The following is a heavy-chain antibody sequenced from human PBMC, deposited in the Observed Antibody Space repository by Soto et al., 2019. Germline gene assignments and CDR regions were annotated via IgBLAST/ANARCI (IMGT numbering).Heavy chain of an antibody. V-gene: IGHV3-23*01. D-gene: IGHD3-10*01. J-gene: IGHJ4*02. Sequence: PGGSLRLSCAASAFTFNNYAMSWVRQAPGKGLEWVSGIGGSGRTTYYADSVKGRFTISRDNSNNTLFLQMNSLRAEDTALYYCAKQRAGYGSGSDTFYFDFWGQGTLVTVSS. CDR2: IGGSGRTT. CDR3: AKQRAGYGSGSDTFYFDF. CDR1: AFTFNNYA.